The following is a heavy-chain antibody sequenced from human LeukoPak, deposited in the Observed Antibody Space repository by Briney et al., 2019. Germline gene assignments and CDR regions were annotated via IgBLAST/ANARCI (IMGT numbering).Heavy chain of an antibody. J-gene: IGHJ4*02. Sequence: ASVKVSCKASGYTFTSYYMHWVRQAPGQGLEWMGIINPSGGSTSYAQKFQGRVTMTRDMSTSTAYMELSRLRSDDTAVYYCARFGGSYLEFDYWGQGTLVTVSS. D-gene: IGHD1-26*01. CDR3: ARFGGSYLEFDY. CDR2: INPSGGST. V-gene: IGHV1-46*01. CDR1: GYTFTSYY.